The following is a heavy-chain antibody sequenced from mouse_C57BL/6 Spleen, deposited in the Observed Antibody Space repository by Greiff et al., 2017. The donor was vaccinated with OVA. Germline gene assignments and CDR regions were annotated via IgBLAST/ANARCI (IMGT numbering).Heavy chain of an antibody. Sequence: QVQLKQSGPGLVAPSQSLSITCTVSGFSLTSYAISWVRQPPGKGLEWLGVIWTGGGTNYNSALKSRLSISKDNSKSQVFLKMNSLQTDDTARYYCARRAAYDYDDYFDYWGQGTTLTVSS. CDR1: GFSLTSYA. V-gene: IGHV2-9-1*01. CDR2: IWTGGGT. CDR3: ARRAAYDYDDYFDY. D-gene: IGHD2-4*01. J-gene: IGHJ2*01.